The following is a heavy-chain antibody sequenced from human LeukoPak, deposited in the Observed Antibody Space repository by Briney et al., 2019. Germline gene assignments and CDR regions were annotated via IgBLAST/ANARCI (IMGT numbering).Heavy chain of an antibody. Sequence: GGSLRLSCAASGFTVSSNYMSWVRQAPGKGLEWVSVIYSGGSTYYADSVKGRFTISRDNSKNTLHLQMNSLRAEDTAVYYCAKQASIVVVTEFDYWGQGTLVTVSS. CDR1: GFTVSSNY. CDR3: AKQASIVVVTEFDY. J-gene: IGHJ4*02. D-gene: IGHD2-21*02. CDR2: IYSGGST. V-gene: IGHV3-66*04.